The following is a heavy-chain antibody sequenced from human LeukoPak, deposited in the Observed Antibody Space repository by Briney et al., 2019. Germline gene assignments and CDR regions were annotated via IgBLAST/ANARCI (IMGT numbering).Heavy chain of an antibody. CDR2: ISGSVGST. CDR3: ARVRIGWFDP. V-gene: IGHV3-23*01. CDR1: GFTFSSHA. Sequence: GGSLRLSCGASGFTFSSHAMGLVRQAPGEGLEWVSAISGSVGSTYYADSVKGRFTISRDNYKNTLYLQMNSLRAEDTAVYYCARVRIGWFDPWGQGTLVTVSS. D-gene: IGHD2-15*01. J-gene: IGHJ5*02.